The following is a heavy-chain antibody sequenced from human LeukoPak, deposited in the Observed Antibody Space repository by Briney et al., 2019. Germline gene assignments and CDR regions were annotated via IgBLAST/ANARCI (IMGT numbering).Heavy chain of an antibody. V-gene: IGHV4-34*01. CDR3: ARHRRGYSYGSCMDV. Sequence: KPSETLSLTCAVYGGSFSGYYWSWIRQPPGKGLEWIGEINHSGSTNYNPSLKSRVTISVDTSKNQFSLKLSSVTAADTAVYYCARHRRGYSYGSCMDVWSKGTTVTVSS. J-gene: IGHJ6*03. CDR1: GGSFSGYY. CDR2: INHSGST. D-gene: IGHD5-18*01.